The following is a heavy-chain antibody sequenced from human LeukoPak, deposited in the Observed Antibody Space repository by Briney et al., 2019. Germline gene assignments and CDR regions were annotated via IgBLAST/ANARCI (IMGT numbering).Heavy chain of an antibody. V-gene: IGHV4-31*03. CDR2: IYDSGST. CDR1: GDSISSGAYY. J-gene: IGHJ4*02. CDR3: ARGLRNFCY. D-gene: IGHD3-9*01. Sequence: SQALSLTCTVSGDSISSGAYYWSWIRQHPGKGLEWIGYIYDSGSTYYNPSLKSRVTISIDMSKNQFFVKLSSVTAADTAVYYCARGLRNFCYWGQGTLVTVSS.